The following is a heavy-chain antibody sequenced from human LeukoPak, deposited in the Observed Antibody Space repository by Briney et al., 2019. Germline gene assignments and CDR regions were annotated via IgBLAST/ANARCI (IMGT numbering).Heavy chain of an antibody. V-gene: IGHV4-31*03. D-gene: IGHD5-24*01. CDR3: ARVIRWLQLPPPSVYAFDI. CDR2: IFYSGST. J-gene: IGHJ3*02. CDR1: GGSVSSGGYY. Sequence: PSQTLSLTCTVSGGSVSSGGYYWSWLRQHPGKGLEWIGYIFYSGSTHYSPSLKSRVTISVDTSKNQFSLKVSSVTAADTAVYYCARVIRWLQLPPPSVYAFDIWGQGTMVIVSS.